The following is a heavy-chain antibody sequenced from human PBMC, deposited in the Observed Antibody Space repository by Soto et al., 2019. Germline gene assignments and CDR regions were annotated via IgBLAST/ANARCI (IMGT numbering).Heavy chain of an antibody. CDR3: ASEVRPTRAFQI. J-gene: IGHJ3*02. CDR1: GDSVSNNSAA. Sequence: SQTLALTRAIPGDSVSNNSAAWNWIRKSPSRGLEWLGRTYSRSEWYNDYAVSVKSRITINPDTSKNQFSLQLNSVTPEDTAVYYCASEVRPTRAFQILGQETM. D-gene: IGHD1-26*01. V-gene: IGHV6-1*01. CDR2: TYSRSEWYN.